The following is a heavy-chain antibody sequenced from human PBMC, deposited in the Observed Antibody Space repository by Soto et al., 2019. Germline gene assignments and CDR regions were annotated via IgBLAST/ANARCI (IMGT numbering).Heavy chain of an antibody. CDR1: GGSISSGGYS. J-gene: IGHJ4*02. V-gene: IGHV4-30-2*01. D-gene: IGHD6-25*01. CDR3: ARVRGDYYFDY. CDR2: IYHSGST. Sequence: SETLSLTCAVSGGSISSGGYSWSWIRQPPGKGLEWIGYIYHSGSTYYNPYLKSRVTISVDRSKNQFSLKLSSVTAADTAVYYCARVRGDYYFDYWGQGTLVTVSS.